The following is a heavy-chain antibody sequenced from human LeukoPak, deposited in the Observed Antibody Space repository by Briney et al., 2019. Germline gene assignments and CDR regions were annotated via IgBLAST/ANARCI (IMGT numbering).Heavy chain of an antibody. CDR1: GFTFSNYW. J-gene: IGHJ4*02. D-gene: IGHD4-11*01. CDR3: ARARHHTVIPLPIIDY. CDR2: IKQDGSET. V-gene: IGHV3-7*03. Sequence: GGSLRLSCVASGFTFSNYWMSWVRQAPGKGLEWVVNIKQDGSETYSVDSVKGRFTISRDNAKNSLYLQMNSLRAEDTAVYYCARARHHTVIPLPIIDYWGQGTLVTVSS.